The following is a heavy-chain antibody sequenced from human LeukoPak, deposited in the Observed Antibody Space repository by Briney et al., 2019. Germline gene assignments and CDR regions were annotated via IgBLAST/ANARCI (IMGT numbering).Heavy chain of an antibody. V-gene: IGHV4-59*01. J-gene: IGHJ6*03. CDR2: IYYTGTT. D-gene: IGHD2-2*01. Sequence: SETLSLTCTVSGGSISTYYWSWIRQPPGRGLEWIGYIYYTGTTYYNPSLKSRVTISVDTSKNLFSLKLTSVTAADTAVYHCARSTSWSYYYMDVWGKGTTVTVSS. CDR3: ARSTSWSYYYMDV. CDR1: GGSISTYY.